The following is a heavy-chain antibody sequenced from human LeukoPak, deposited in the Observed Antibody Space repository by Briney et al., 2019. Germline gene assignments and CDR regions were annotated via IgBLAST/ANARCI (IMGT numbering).Heavy chain of an antibody. CDR1: GGSISSYY. CDR3: ARHGAFYYFDD. CDR2: LYYSGNT. V-gene: IGHV4-59*08. Sequence: SESRSLTCTVSGGSISSYYWSWIRQPPGKGLEWIGYLYYSGNTNHNPSLKSRVTISVDTSKNQFSLKLSSVTAADTAVYYCARHGAFYYFDDWGQGTLVTVSS. J-gene: IGHJ4*02. D-gene: IGHD1-26*01.